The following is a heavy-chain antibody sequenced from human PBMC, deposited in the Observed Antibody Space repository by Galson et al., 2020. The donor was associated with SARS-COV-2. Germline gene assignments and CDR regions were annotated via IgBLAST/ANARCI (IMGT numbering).Heavy chain of an antibody. Sequence: ASVKVSCKVSGYTLTELSMHWVRQAPGKGLEWMGGFDPEDGETIYAQKFQGRVTMTEDTSTDTAYMELSRLRSEDTAVYYCATAVAVAGTGRIDYWGQGTLVTVSS. CDR2: FDPEDGET. D-gene: IGHD6-19*01. V-gene: IGHV1-24*01. J-gene: IGHJ4*02. CDR3: ATAVAVAGTGRIDY. CDR1: GYTLTELS.